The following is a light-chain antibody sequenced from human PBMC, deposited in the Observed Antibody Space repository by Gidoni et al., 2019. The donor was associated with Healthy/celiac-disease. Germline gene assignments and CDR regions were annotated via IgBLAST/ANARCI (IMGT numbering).Light chain of an antibody. V-gene: IGLV2-14*03. CDR1: SSDVGGYNY. J-gene: IGLJ1*01. CDR2: DVS. CDR3: SSYRNTITLV. Sequence: QSAVTQPASVSGSPGHSITISCTGTSSDVGGYNYVSWYQQHPGTAPKLMIYDVSNRPSGVSNRFSGSKSGNTASLTISGLQAEDEADYYCSSYRNTITLVFGTGTKVTVL.